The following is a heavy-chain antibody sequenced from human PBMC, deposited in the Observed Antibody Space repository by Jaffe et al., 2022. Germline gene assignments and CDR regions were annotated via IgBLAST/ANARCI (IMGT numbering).Heavy chain of an antibody. V-gene: IGHV3-23*01. CDR2: ISASDSRT. J-gene: IGHJ4*02. CDR1: GFTFSDYA. D-gene: IGHD5-18*01. CDR3: AKDTVSWIQGILDS. Sequence: EVQLLESGGDLVQPGGSLRLSCAASGFTFSDYAMIWVRQPPGKGLEWVSVISASDSRTYYADSVKGRFTISRDNSKDMLYLQMNSLRAEDTALYYCAKDTVSWIQGILDSWGQGTLVTVSS.